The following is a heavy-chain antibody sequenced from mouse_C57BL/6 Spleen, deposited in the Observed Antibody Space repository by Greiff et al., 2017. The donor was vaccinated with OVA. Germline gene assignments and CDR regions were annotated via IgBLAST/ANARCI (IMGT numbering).Heavy chain of an antibody. V-gene: IGHV3-6*01. CDR3: AREGNSLYYYAMDD. D-gene: IGHD2-1*01. Sequence: EVQLQQSGPGLVKPSPSLSLTCSVTGYSITSGYYWNWIRQFPGNKLEWMGYISYDGSTNYNPSLKNRISITRDTSKNQFFLKLNSVTTEDTATYDWAREGNSLYYYAMDDWGQGTSVTVSS. J-gene: IGHJ4*01. CDR2: ISYDGST. CDR1: GYSITSGYY.